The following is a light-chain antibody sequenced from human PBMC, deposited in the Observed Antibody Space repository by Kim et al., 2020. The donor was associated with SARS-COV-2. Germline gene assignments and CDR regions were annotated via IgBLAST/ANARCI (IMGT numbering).Light chain of an antibody. CDR1: KLGDKW. Sequence: GSTGQKASASGSVNKLGDKWHSWYQQQPVQPPRMVMYQDTARPSGIPERFSGSNSGNTAPLTISGTQAMDEADFYCQAWDSSTGVFGGGTQLTVL. CDR2: QDT. V-gene: IGLV3-1*01. J-gene: IGLJ3*02. CDR3: QAWDSSTGV.